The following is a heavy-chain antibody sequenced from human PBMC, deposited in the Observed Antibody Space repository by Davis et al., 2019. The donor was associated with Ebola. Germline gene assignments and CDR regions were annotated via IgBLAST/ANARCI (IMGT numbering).Heavy chain of an antibody. V-gene: IGHV4-59*01. J-gene: IGHJ6*03. CDR2: IYYSWST. CDR3: ARDSGSAAAGIYYYYYMDV. Sequence: PSETLSLTCTVSGGSISSYYWSWIRQPPGKGLEWIGYIYYSWSTNYNPSLKSRVTISVDTSKNQFSLKLSSVTAADTAVYYCARDSGSAAAGIYYYYYMDVWGKGTTVTVSS. CDR1: GGSISSYY. D-gene: IGHD6-13*01.